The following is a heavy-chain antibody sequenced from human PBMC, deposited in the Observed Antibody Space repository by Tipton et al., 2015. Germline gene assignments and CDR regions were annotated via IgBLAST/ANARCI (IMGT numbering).Heavy chain of an antibody. Sequence: GLVKPSETLSLTCTVSGGSISSYYWGWIRQPPGKGLEWIGSIYYSGSTYYNPSLKSRVTISVDTSKNQFSLRLSSVTAADTAVYFCARTDALGHFDYWGLGTLVTVSS. CDR3: ARTDALGHFDY. J-gene: IGHJ4*02. CDR1: GGSISSYY. V-gene: IGHV4-39*07. D-gene: IGHD2-8*01. CDR2: IYYSGST.